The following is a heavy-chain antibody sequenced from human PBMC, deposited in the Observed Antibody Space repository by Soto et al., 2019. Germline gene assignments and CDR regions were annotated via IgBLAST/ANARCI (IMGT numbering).Heavy chain of an antibody. CDR1: GFTFSSYA. V-gene: IGHV3-23*01. Sequence: QTGGSLRLSCAASGFTFSSYAMSWVRQAPGKGLEWVSAISGSGGSTYYADSVKGRFTISRDNSKNTLYLQMNSLRAEDTAVYYCAKDPQTSSGWLRNWFDPWGQGTLVTVSS. CDR3: AKDPQTSSGWLRNWFDP. J-gene: IGHJ5*02. CDR2: ISGSGGST. D-gene: IGHD6-19*01.